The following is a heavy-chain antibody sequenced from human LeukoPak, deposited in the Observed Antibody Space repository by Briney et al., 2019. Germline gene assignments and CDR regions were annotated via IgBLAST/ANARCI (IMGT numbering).Heavy chain of an antibody. J-gene: IGHJ4*02. CDR1: GYTFTGYY. Sequence: ASVKVSCKASGYTFTGYYMHWVRQAPGQGLEWMGWINPNSGGTNYAQKFQGWVTMTRDTSISTAYMELSRLRSDDTAVYYCARDGRSGWYRQSFDYWGQGTLATVSS. CDR3: ARDGRSGWYRQSFDY. V-gene: IGHV1-2*04. D-gene: IGHD6-19*01. CDR2: INPNSGGT.